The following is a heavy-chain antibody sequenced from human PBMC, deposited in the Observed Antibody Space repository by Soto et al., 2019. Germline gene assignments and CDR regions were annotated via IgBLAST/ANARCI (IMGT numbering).Heavy chain of an antibody. CDR1: GFTFGDYA. V-gene: IGHV3-49*04. D-gene: IGHD4-4*01. CDR3: TRVNYSNYGIWAYYYYGMDV. Sequence: LRLSCTASGFTFGDYAMSWVRQAPGKGLAWVGFIRSKAYGGTTEYAASVKGRFNISRDDSKSIAYLQMNSLKTEDTAVYYCTRVNYSNYGIWAYYYYGMDVWGQGTTVTVS. CDR2: IRSKAYGGTT. J-gene: IGHJ6*02.